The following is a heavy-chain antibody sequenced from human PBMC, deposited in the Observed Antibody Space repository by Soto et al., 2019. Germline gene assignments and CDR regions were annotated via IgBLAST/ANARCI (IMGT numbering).Heavy chain of an antibody. D-gene: IGHD1-1*01. Sequence: PVGSLRLSCVASGFSFSTYPMTWVRQAPGKGLEWVSLISGSGTNTYYAESVKGRFTISRDNSQNTLYLQMNTLRAEDTAVYYCAKEKPTTTCFDSWGQGTLVTVSS. CDR1: GFSFSTYP. CDR3: AKEKPTTTCFDS. V-gene: IGHV3-23*01. J-gene: IGHJ4*02. CDR2: ISGSGTNT.